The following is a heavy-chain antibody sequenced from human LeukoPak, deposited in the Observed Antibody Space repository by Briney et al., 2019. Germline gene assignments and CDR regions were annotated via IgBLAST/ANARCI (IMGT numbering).Heavy chain of an antibody. CDR3: AKGLLLWFGDY. V-gene: IGHV3-23*01. D-gene: IGHD3-10*01. Sequence: WVSAISGSGGSTYYADSVKGRFTISRDNSKNTLYLQMNSLRAEDTAVYYCAKGLLLWFGDYWGQGTLVTVSS. CDR2: ISGSGGST. J-gene: IGHJ4*02.